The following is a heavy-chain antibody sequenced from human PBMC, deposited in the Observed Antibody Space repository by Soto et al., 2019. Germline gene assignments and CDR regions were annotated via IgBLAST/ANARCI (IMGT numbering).Heavy chain of an antibody. D-gene: IGHD2-2*02. Sequence: ASVKVSCKASGYTFTSYGISWVRQAPGQGLEWMGWINAGNGNTKYSQRFQGRVTITRDTSASTAYMELRSLRSEDTAVYYCAKSATVPAAIAYWGQGTLVTVSS. J-gene: IGHJ4*02. CDR3: AKSATVPAAIAY. CDR1: GYTFTSYG. V-gene: IGHV1-3*01. CDR2: INAGNGNT.